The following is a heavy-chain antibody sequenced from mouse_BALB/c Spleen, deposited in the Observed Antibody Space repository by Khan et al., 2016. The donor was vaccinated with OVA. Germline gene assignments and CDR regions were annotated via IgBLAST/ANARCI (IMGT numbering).Heavy chain of an antibody. CDR3: ARSYSNGSSTWFAY. CDR1: GYTFSSYW. J-gene: IGHJ3*01. D-gene: IGHD1-1*01. CDR2: IDPSDSHT. Sequence: QVQLQQPGAELVKPGASVKLSCKASGYTFSSYWMHWVKQRPGQGLEWIGEIDPSDSHTKYNQKFKGKATLNVDKSSSTAYMHLSSRTYEDLSVYYCARSYSNGSSTWFAYWGQGTLVTVSA. V-gene: IGHV1-69*02.